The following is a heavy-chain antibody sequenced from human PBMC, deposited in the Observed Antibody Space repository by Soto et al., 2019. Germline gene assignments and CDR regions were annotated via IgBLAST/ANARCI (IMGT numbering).Heavy chain of an antibody. V-gene: IGHV1-18*04. CDR1: GYTFTSYC. CDR3: ASNSGRVRSDVWTFDI. CDR2: ISAYNGNT. D-gene: IGHD3-16*01. J-gene: IGHJ3*02. Sequence: ASVNVSCKSSGYTFTSYCISWVRQAPGQGLEWMGWISAYNGNTNYAQKLQGRVTMTTDTSTSTAYMELRSLRSDDTAVYYCASNSGRVRSDVWTFDIWGQGTMVTVS.